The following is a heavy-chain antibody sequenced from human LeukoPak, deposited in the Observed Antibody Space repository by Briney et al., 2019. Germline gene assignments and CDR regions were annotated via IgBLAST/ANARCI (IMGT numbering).Heavy chain of an antibody. Sequence: GGSLRLSCAASGFTFNSYSMNWVRQAPGKGLEWVSSISSSSSYIYYADSVKGRFTISRDNAKNSLYLQMNSLRAEDTAVYYCARDQEPYCSGGSCYPIDYWGQGTLVTVSS. J-gene: IGHJ4*02. D-gene: IGHD2-15*01. CDR2: ISSSSSYI. CDR3: ARDQEPYCSGGSCYPIDY. CDR1: GFTFNSYS. V-gene: IGHV3-21*01.